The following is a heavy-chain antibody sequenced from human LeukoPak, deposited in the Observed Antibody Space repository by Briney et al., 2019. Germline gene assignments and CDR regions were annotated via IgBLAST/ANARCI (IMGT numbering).Heavy chain of an antibody. CDR1: GGSFSGYY. CDR2: INHSGST. Sequence: SETLSLTCAVYGGSFSGYYWSWIRQPPGKGLEWIGEINHSGSTNYNPSLKSRVTISVDTSKNQFSLKLSSVTAADTAVYYCARHGFGCSSTSCSDYWGQGTLVTVSS. D-gene: IGHD2-2*01. V-gene: IGHV4-34*01. J-gene: IGHJ4*02. CDR3: ARHGFGCSSTSCSDY.